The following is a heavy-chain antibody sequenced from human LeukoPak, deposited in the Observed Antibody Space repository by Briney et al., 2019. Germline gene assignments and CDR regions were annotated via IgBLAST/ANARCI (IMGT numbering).Heavy chain of an antibody. CDR2: IYYSGST. CDR1: GGSISSYY. Sequence: SETLSLTCTVSGGSISSYYWSWIRQPPGKGLEWIGYIYYSGSTNYNPSLKSRVTISVDTSKNQFSLKLGSVTAADTAVYYCASSVSSSWYDYWGQGTLVTVSS. CDR3: ASSVSSSWYDY. J-gene: IGHJ4*02. V-gene: IGHV4-59*08. D-gene: IGHD6-13*01.